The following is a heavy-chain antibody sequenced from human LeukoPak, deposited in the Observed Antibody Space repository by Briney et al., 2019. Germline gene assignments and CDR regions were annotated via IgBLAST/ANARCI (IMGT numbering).Heavy chain of an antibody. CDR1: GFTFSSYW. J-gene: IGHJ4*02. D-gene: IGHD3-16*02. CDR3: AKALEQETVIALDS. V-gene: IGHV3-23*01. CDR2: ISGSCGST. Sequence: GGSLRLSGASSGFTFSSYWMHWVRQAPGTGLVWVYAISGSCGSTYYADSVKGRITISRDNSKNTLYLQMNSLRAEDAYIYFCAKALEQETVIALDSWGQGTLVTVSS.